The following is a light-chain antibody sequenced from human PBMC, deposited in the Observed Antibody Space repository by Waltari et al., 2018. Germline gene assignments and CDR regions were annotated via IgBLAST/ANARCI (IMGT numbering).Light chain of an antibody. J-gene: IGKJ5*01. Sequence: DVGLTQSPLSLPVTLGQPASISCRSSQSLVYTDGISYLNWFHQRSGQAPRRLIYKVSNRDSGVPDRFSGSGSGTDFTLMISSVEADDVGVYFCMQATHWPVTFGQGTRLEIK. CDR2: KVS. V-gene: IGKV2-30*01. CDR3: MQATHWPVT. CDR1: QSLVYTDGISY.